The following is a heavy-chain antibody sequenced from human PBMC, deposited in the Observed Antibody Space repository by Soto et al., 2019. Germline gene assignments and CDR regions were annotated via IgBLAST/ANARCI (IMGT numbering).Heavy chain of an antibody. J-gene: IGHJ3*02. CDR3: ARCGSRSEYDSSGYSPLRALDI. D-gene: IGHD3-22*01. CDR2: KYYSGRT. CDR1: AGSISSSSYY. Sequence: QLQLQESGPGLVKPSETLSLTCTVSAGSISSSSYYWGWIRQPPGKRLEWIGRKYYSGRTYYNPSLKSRVIIYVDTSKNQCSLTTISVTAAETAVYYYARCGSRSEYDSSGYSPLRALDIWGQGTMVTVSS. V-gene: IGHV4-39*01.